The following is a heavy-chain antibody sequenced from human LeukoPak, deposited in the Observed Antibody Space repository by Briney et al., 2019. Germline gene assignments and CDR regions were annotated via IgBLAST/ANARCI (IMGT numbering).Heavy chain of an antibody. CDR3: ARERLSDYYDSSGFYP. CDR1: GFTFSSYS. V-gene: IGHV3-48*02. CDR2: ITSSSTTI. J-gene: IGHJ5*02. D-gene: IGHD3-22*01. Sequence: GGSLRLSCSASGFTFSSYSMNWVRQAPGKGLEWLSYITSSSTTIYYADSVRGRFTVSRDNAKNSLYLQMNSLRDEDTAVYYCARERLSDYYDSSGFYPWGQGTLVTVSS.